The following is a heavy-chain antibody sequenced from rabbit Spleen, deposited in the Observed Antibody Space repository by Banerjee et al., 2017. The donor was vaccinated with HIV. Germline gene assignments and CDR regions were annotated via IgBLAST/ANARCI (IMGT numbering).Heavy chain of an antibody. CDR1: GFDFSSYG. D-gene: IGHD4-1*01. V-gene: IGHV1S7*01. CDR2: IDPIFGST. Sequence: QLKESGGGLVQPGGSLKLSCKASGFDFSSYGVSWVRQAPGKGLEWIGYIDPIFGSTAYASWVNGRFTISSHNAQNTLYLQLNSLAAADTATYFCVREVAGKFSLWGQGTLVTVS. CDR3: VREVAGKFSL. J-gene: IGHJ4*01.